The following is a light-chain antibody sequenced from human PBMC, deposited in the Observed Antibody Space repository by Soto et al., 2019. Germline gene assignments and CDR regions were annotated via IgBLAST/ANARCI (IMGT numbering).Light chain of an antibody. CDR3: QQYGSSPPT. V-gene: IGKV3-20*01. J-gene: IGKJ1*01. Sequence: IVLKMSPGTLSLSTQERAPLSCRSSQSVSSSYLAWYQQKPGQAPRLLIYGASSRATGIPDRFSGSGSGTDFTLTISRLEPEDFAVYYCQQYGSSPPTFAQGTKVDIK. CDR2: GAS. CDR1: QSVSSSY.